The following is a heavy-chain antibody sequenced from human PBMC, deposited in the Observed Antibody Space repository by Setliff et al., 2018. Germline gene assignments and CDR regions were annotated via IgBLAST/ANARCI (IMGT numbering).Heavy chain of an antibody. J-gene: IGHJ4*02. CDR2: INAGNGNI. Sequence: ASVKVSCKASGDTSTTYAIHWVRQAPGQGLEWMGWINAGNGNIRYSQNFQGRVTITRDTSASTAYMEMSSLRSEDTAVYYCARDREYCSRTSCYIDYWGQGALVTVSS. V-gene: IGHV1-3*01. D-gene: IGHD2-2*02. CDR3: ARDREYCSRTSCYIDY. CDR1: GDTSTTYA.